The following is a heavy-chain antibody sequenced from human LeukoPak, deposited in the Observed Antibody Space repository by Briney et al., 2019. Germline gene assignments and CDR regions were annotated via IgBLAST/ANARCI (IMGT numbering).Heavy chain of an antibody. D-gene: IGHD4-17*01. Sequence: SETLSLTCTVSGDSLNGYYWGWIWQPAGKGLEWIGRIFTSGITKYSPSLRSRVTMSIDTSKNQFSLKLSSVTAADTAVYYCARVDGDYGNGFDPWGQGTLVTVSS. CDR2: IFTSGIT. CDR1: GDSLNGYY. J-gene: IGHJ5*02. V-gene: IGHV4-4*07. CDR3: ARVDGDYGNGFDP.